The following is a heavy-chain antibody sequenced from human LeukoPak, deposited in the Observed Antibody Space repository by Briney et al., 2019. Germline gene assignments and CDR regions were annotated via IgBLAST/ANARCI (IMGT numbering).Heavy chain of an antibody. Sequence: GGSLRLSCIASGFTFSSYEMDWVRRAPGKGLEWVSYIGSSGGSRYYADSVMGRFTTSRDNAENSLYLQMNSLRAEDTAVYYCAREDGDAFDIWGQGTMVTVSS. CDR1: GFTFSSYE. V-gene: IGHV3-48*03. D-gene: IGHD5-24*01. CDR2: IGSSGGSR. CDR3: AREDGDAFDI. J-gene: IGHJ3*02.